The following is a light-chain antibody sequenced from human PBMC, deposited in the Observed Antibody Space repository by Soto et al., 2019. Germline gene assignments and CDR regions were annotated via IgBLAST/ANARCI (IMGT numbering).Light chain of an antibody. J-gene: IGKJ1*01. Sequence: DIPMTQSPSSLSASIGDRVTITCRASQSISRHLSWYQQKPGKAPKLLIYAAFSLQSGVPSRFSGSGSGTDFTLTISSLQPEDFATYYCQQSYITPPTFGQGSRVEIK. CDR1: QSISRH. CDR2: AAF. CDR3: QQSYITPPT. V-gene: IGKV1-39*01.